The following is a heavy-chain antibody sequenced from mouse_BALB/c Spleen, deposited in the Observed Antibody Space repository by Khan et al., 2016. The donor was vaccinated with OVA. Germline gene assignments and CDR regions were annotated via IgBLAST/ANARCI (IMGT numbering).Heavy chain of an antibody. V-gene: IGHV3-2*02. CDR3: ARCNYYGYYFDY. CDR2: ISYSGGT. D-gene: IGHD1-1*01. Sequence: EVQLVESGPGLVKPSQSLSLTCTVTGYSITSGYAWNWIRQFPGNKLERMGYISYSGGTSYNPSLKSRISITRDTSTNQFFLQLNSVTTEDTATYYCARCNYYGYYFDYWGQGTPLTVSS. J-gene: IGHJ2*01. CDR1: GYSITSGYA.